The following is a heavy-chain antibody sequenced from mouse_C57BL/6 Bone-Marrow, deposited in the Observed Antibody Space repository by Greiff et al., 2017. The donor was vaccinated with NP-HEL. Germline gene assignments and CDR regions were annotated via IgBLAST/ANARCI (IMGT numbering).Heavy chain of an antibody. V-gene: IGHV8-12*01. J-gene: IGHJ3*01. CDR1: GFSLSTSGMG. D-gene: IGHD2-4*01. Sequence: QVTLKVSGPGLLQSSPTLSLTCSFSGFSLSTSGMGVSWLRQPSGKGLEWLAHIYWDDDKRYNPSLKSRLTISKDTSRNHVCLKITSVDTADTATYYCARRADDYDWFADWGQGTLVTVSA. CDR2: IYWDDDK. CDR3: ARRADDYDWFAD.